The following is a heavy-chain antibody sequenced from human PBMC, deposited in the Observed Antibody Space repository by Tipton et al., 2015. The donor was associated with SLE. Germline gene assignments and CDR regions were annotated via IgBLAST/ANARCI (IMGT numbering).Heavy chain of an antibody. CDR2: IHDSGRT. V-gene: IGHV4-59*08. CDR1: GGSISGYY. J-gene: IGHJ2*01. Sequence: TLSLTCTVSGGSISGYYWSWIRQSPGKGLEWIGYIHDSGRTNSNPSLKSRITMSLDTSKKQFSLKLSSVTAADTAVYYCARTAGRSVKLWYFDLWGRGTLVTVSS. CDR3: ARTAGRSVKLWYFDL. D-gene: IGHD5-18*01.